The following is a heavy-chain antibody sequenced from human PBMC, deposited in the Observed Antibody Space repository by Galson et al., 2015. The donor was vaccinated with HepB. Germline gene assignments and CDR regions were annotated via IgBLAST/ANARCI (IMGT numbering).Heavy chain of an antibody. CDR1: GGTFSSYA. J-gene: IGHJ3*02. D-gene: IGHD3-9*01. CDR3: ARALGYYDILGAFDI. Sequence: SVKVSCKASGGTFSSYAISWVRQAPGQGLEWMGRIITILGIANYAQKFQGRVTITADKSTSTAYMELSSLRSEDTAVYYCARALGYYDILGAFDIWGQGTMVTVSS. V-gene: IGHV1-69*04. CDR2: IITILGIA.